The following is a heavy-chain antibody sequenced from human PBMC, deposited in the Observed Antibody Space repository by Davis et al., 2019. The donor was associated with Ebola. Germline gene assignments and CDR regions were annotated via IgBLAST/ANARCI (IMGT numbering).Heavy chain of an antibody. V-gene: IGHV1-58*02. CDR2: IVVGNVNT. CDR3: ARDVEVVGIAAGSYLYYYYGMDV. CDR1: GFTFTNSA. J-gene: IGHJ6*02. Sequence: AASVKVSCKASGFTFTNSAMQWVRQARGQRPEWIGSIVVGNVNTNYAQKLQGRVTMTTDTSTSTAYMELRSLRSDDTAVYYCARDVEVVGIAAGSYLYYYYGMDVWGQGTTVTVSS. D-gene: IGHD3-10*01.